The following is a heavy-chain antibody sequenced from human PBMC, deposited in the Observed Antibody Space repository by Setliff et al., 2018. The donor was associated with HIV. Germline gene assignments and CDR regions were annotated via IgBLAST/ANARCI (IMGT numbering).Heavy chain of an antibody. D-gene: IGHD2-21*02. Sequence: ASVKVSCKASGYTFTNYAIHWVRQAPGQRLEWMGWINPGNGNTKYSQKFQGRVTITRDTSATTAYMELSSLRSEDTAIFYCAREPIGGDDVFDIWGQGTMVTVSS. CDR2: INPGNGNT. J-gene: IGHJ3*02. V-gene: IGHV1-3*01. CDR1: GYTFTNYA. CDR3: AREPIGGDDVFDI.